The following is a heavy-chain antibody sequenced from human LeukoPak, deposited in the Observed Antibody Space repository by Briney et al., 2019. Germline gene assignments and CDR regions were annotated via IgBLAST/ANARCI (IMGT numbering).Heavy chain of an antibody. Sequence: ASETLSLTCTVSGDSISSANYYWGWVRQPPGKGLEWIGSIYFSGSTYYNPSLKSRVTISVETSKVQFSPKLSSVTAADTAVYYCARDSCSSTSCRKKFDNWGQGTLVTVSS. D-gene: IGHD2-2*01. CDR3: ARDSCSSTSCRKKFDN. CDR2: IYFSGST. CDR1: GDSISSANYY. V-gene: IGHV4-39*07. J-gene: IGHJ4*02.